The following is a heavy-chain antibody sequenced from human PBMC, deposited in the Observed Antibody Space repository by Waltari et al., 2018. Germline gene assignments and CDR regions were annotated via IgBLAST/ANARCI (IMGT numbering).Heavy chain of an antibody. J-gene: IGHJ4*02. V-gene: IGHV4-59*01. CDR2: IYYSGST. CDR1: GGSISSYY. CDR3: ARSILLYYDFWSGYFDY. Sequence: QVQLQESGPGLVKPSETLSLTCTVSGGSISSYYWSWIRQPPGKGLEWIGYIYYSGSTNYNPSLKSRVTISVDTSKNQCSLKLSSVTAADTAVYYCARSILLYYDFWSGYFDYWGQGTLVTVSS. D-gene: IGHD3-3*01.